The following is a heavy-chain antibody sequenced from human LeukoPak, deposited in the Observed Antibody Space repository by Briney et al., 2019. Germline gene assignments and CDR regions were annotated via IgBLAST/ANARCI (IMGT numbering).Heavy chain of an antibody. J-gene: IGHJ4*02. CDR2: MNPNSGNT. D-gene: IGHD2-2*01. V-gene: IGHV1-8*03. Sequence: ASVKVSCKASGYTFTSYDINWVRQATGQGLEWMGWMNPNSGNTGYAQKFQGRVTITRNTSISTAYMELSSLRSEDTAVYYCAREQSTSYVYYFDYWGQGTLVTVSS. CDR1: GYTFTSYD. CDR3: AREQSTSYVYYFDY.